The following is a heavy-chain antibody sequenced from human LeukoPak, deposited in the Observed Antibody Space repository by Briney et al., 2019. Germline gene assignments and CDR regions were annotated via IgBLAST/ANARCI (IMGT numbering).Heavy chain of an antibody. CDR1: GGSFSGYY. Sequence: SETLSLTCAVYGGSFSGYYWSWIRQPPGKGLEWIGEINHSGSTNYNPTLKSRVTISVDTSKNQFSLKLSSVTAADTAVYYCARDRKGFGDLSYYFDYWGQGTLVTVSS. J-gene: IGHJ4*02. CDR2: INHSGST. D-gene: IGHD3-10*01. V-gene: IGHV4-34*01. CDR3: ARDRKGFGDLSYYFDY.